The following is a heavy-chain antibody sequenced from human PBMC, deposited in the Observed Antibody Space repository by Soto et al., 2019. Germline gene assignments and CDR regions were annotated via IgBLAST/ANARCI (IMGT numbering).Heavy chain of an antibody. CDR1: GFTFRSFT. Sequence: GGSLRLSCAASGFTFRSFTMNWVRQAPGKGLEWVSTISSNSAYIYYTDALRGRFTISRDNAKNSLHLQMNSLRAEDTAVYYCTRHGAYSTSVYYYYGMDVWGQGTTVTVSS. J-gene: IGHJ6*02. CDR3: TRHGAYSTSVYYYYGMDV. CDR2: ISSNSAYI. D-gene: IGHD6-13*01. V-gene: IGHV3-21*01.